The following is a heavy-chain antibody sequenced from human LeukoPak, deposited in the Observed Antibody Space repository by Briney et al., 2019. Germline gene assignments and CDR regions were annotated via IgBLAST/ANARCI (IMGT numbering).Heavy chain of an antibody. CDR2: ISGSGGST. Sequence: GGSLRLSCAASGFTFSSYAMSWVRQAPGKGLEWVSAISGSGGSTYYADSVKGRFTISRDNSKNTLYLQMNSLRAEDTAVYYCAKRVRADPKFYSFDYWGQGTLVTVSS. J-gene: IGHJ4*02. CDR1: GFTFSSYA. D-gene: IGHD6-19*01. CDR3: AKRVRADPKFYSFDY. V-gene: IGHV3-23*01.